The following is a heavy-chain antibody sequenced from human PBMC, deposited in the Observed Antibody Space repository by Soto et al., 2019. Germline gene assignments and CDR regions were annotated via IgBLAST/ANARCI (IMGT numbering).Heavy chain of an antibody. CDR3: AKDEYSYGHDAFDI. D-gene: IGHD5-18*01. V-gene: IGHV3-23*01. CDR2: ISGSGTNT. CDR1: GFTFSDYA. Sequence: PGGSLRLSCAASGFTFSDYAMSWVRQAPGKGLEWVSAISGSGTNTYHSDLVKGRFTISRDNSRNILYVQMSSLRAEDTAVYYCAKDEYSYGHDAFDIWGQGTMVTVSS. J-gene: IGHJ3*02.